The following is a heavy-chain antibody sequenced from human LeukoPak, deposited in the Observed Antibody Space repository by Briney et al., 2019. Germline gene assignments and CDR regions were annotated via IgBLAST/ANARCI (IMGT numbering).Heavy chain of an antibody. CDR1: GFTFDDYA. V-gene: IGHV3-9*01. D-gene: IGHD3-22*01. Sequence: GGSLRLSCAASGFTFDDYAMHWVRQAPGKGLEWVSGISWNSGSIGYADSVKGRFTISRDNAKNSLYLQMSSLRAEDTALYYCAKSVSRGVDYWGQGTLVTVSS. CDR3: AKSVSRGVDY. CDR2: ISWNSGSI. J-gene: IGHJ4*02.